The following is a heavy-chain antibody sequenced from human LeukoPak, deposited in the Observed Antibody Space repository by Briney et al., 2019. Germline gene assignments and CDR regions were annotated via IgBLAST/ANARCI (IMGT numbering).Heavy chain of an antibody. Sequence: GGSLRLSCAASGFTFSSYAMSWVRQAPGKGLEWVSAISGSGGSTYYADSVKGRFTISRDNSKNTLYLQMNSLRAEDTAVYYCPKDPRFGELSCYFDYGAREPWSPSPQ. D-gene: IGHD3-16*02. J-gene: IGHJ4*02. CDR3: PKDPRFGELSCYFDY. CDR2: ISGSGGST. V-gene: IGHV3-23*01. CDR1: GFTFSSYA.